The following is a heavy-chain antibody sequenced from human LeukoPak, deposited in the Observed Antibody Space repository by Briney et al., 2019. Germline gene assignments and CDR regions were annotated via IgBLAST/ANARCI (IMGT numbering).Heavy chain of an antibody. V-gene: IGHV4-59*08. CDR1: GVSISNYY. CDR3: ARSYGVGGYYYMDV. CDR2: IHYSGST. Sequence: SGTLSLTCTVSGVSISNYYWSWIRQPPGKGLEWIGYIHYSGSTSYNPSLKSRVTISVDTSKNQFSLKLSSVTAADTAVYYCARSYGVGGYYYMDVWGKGTTVTVSS. D-gene: IGHD1-26*01. J-gene: IGHJ6*03.